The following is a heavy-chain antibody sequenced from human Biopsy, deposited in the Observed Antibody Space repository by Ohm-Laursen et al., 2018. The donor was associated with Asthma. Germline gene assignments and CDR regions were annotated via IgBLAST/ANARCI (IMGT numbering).Heavy chain of an antibody. CDR1: GASIKTDDHY. J-gene: IGHJ5*02. D-gene: IGHD6-19*01. V-gene: IGHV4-30-4*02. Sequence: SDTLSLTCTVSGASIKTDDHYWSWLRQPPGKGLEWLGFIHYSGSTSYNPSLKGGVTISVDTSKNQFSLKLSSVTAADTAVYYCARASVAASSNWFDPWGQGTLVIVSS. CDR3: ARASVAASSNWFDP. CDR2: IHYSGST.